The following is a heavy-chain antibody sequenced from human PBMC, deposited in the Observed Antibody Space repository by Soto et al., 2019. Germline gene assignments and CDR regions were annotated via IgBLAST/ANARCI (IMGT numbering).Heavy chain of an antibody. D-gene: IGHD6-13*01. Sequence: PGESLKISCAASGFTFSDYYMSWIRQTPGKGLEWVSYISSSSSYTNYADSVKGRFTISRDNAKNSLYLQMNSLRAEDTAVYYCARGPGIAAYYGMDVWGQGTTVTVSS. J-gene: IGHJ6*02. V-gene: IGHV3-11*03. CDR1: GFTFSDYY. CDR3: ARGPGIAAYYGMDV. CDR2: ISSSSSYT.